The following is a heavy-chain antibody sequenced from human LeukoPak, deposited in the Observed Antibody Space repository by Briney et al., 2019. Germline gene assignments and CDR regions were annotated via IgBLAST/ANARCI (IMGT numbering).Heavy chain of an antibody. V-gene: IGHV4-39*07. D-gene: IGHD6-13*01. CDR1: GGSISSSSYY. J-gene: IGHJ4*02. CDR2: IYYSGST. Sequence: SETLSLTCTVSGGSISSSSYYWGWIRQPPGKGLEWIGSIYYSGSTYYNPSLKSRVTISVDTSKNQFSLKLSSVTAADTAVYYCARQRSGIAAAVDYWGQGTLVTVSS. CDR3: ARQRSGIAAAVDY.